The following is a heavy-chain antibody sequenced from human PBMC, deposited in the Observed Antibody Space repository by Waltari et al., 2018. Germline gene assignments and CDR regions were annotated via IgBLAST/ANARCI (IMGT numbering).Heavy chain of an antibody. J-gene: IGHJ4*02. CDR1: GGPFTDYY. Sequence: QVQLQQWGAGLLKPSETLSITCAVYGGPFTDYYWSWIRQPPGKGLEWIGEVTQSGSTYYNPSLKSRVSISVDTSNNQFSLKLTSVTAAVTSIYYCARGTSDRLFDFWGPGAPVTVSS. CDR3: ARGTSDRLFDF. V-gene: IGHV4-34*01. CDR2: VTQSGST. D-gene: IGHD2-2*01.